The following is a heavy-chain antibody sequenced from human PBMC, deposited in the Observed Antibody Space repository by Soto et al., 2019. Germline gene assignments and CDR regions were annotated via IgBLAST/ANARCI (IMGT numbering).Heavy chain of an antibody. CDR2: IIPILGIA. D-gene: IGHD5-18*01. CDR3: ARDPRGYSYGYGDNWFDP. V-gene: IGHV1-69*04. Sequence: ASVKVSCKASGGTFSSYTISWVRQAPGQGLEWMGRIIPILGIANYAQKFQGRVTITADKSTSTAYMELSSLRSDDTAVYYCARDPRGYSYGYGDNWFDPWGQGTLVTVSS. CDR1: GGTFSSYT. J-gene: IGHJ5*02.